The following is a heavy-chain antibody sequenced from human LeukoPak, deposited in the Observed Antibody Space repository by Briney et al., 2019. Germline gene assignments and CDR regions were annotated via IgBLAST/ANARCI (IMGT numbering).Heavy chain of an antibody. D-gene: IGHD3-9*01. Sequence: GASVKVSCKASGYTFTSYYMHWVRQAPGQGLEWMGIINPSGGSTSYAQKFQGRVTMTRDTSTSTVYMELSSLRSEDTAVYYCARSGLRYFDWLSPESDWYFDLWGRGTLVTVSS. CDR3: ARSGLRYFDWLSPESDWYFDL. CDR1: GYTFTSYY. CDR2: INPSGGST. V-gene: IGHV1-46*01. J-gene: IGHJ2*01.